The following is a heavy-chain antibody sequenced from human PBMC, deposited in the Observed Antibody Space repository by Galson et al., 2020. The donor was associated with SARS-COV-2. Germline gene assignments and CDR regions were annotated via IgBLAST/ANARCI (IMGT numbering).Heavy chain of an antibody. CDR3: AREWGDINSSVFDY. V-gene: IGHV1-46*04. D-gene: IGHD2-21*01. CDR1: GYTFISFY. CDR2: INPSGDIT. J-gene: IGHJ4*02. Sequence: ASVKVSCKASGYTFISFYIHWVRQAPGQGLEWMGVINPSGDITSYAQKLRGRVTVTRDMSKQTVYMELSSLTSEDTAVYYCAREWGDINSSVFDYWGQGSRVGVSS.